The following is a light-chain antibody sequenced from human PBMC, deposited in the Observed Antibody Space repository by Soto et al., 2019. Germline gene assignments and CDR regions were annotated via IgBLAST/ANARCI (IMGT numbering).Light chain of an antibody. CDR3: MQATQYRPYT. V-gene: IGKV2-24*01. CDR2: QVS. CDR1: QSLVHSDGRTY. Sequence: DIVRTQTPLSSPVTLRQPASISCRSSQSLVHSDGRTYLSWFHQRPGQPPRLLIHQVSNRLSGVPDRFSGSGAGTDFTLKISRVEAEDVGIYFCMQATQYRPYTFGQGTKLEI. J-gene: IGKJ2*01.